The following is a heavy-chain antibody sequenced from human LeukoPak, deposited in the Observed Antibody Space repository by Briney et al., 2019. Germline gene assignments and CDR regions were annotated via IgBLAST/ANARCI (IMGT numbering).Heavy chain of an antibody. J-gene: IGHJ4*02. Sequence: GGTLRLSRAASGFTVSTTYMSWVRQAPRRGVQWVSTLYSGATTYDADSVRGRFTISRDNSKNTLYLQMNSLRAEDTAVYYCARITTIGYFESWGQGTLVTVSS. V-gene: IGHV3-53*01. CDR3: ARITTIGYFES. CDR1: GFTVSTTY. CDR2: LYSGATT. D-gene: IGHD3-22*01.